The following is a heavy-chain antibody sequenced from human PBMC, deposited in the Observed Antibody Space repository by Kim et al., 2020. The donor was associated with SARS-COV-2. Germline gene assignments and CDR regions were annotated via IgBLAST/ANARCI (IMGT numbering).Heavy chain of an antibody. D-gene: IGHD2-8*01. Sequence: GGSLRLSCAASGFTFSSYAMHWVRQAPGKGLEWVAVISYDGSNKYYADSVKGRFTISRDNSKNTLYLQMNSLRAEDTAVYYCARTPMVSYGWSTFSFEYWGQGTLVTVSS. V-gene: IGHV3-30*04. J-gene: IGHJ4*02. CDR1: GFTFSSYA. CDR2: ISYDGSNK. CDR3: ARTPMVSYGWSTFSFEY.